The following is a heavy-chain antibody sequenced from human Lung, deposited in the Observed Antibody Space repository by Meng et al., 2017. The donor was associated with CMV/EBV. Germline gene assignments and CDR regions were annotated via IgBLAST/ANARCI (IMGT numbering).Heavy chain of an antibody. V-gene: IGHV3-23*03. D-gene: IGHD2-2*01. J-gene: IGHJ6*02. CDR3: AKEACSTTSGYYNYYCGLDV. Sequence: GEXXKISCAASGFTFSSYVMSWVRQAPGKGLEWVSVIYSGGTSTQYADSVKGRFTISRDNSKNTLFLQMNSLRAEDTAVYYCAKEACSTTSGYYNYYCGLDVXGQGXTVTVSS. CDR2: IYSGGTST. CDR1: GFTFSSYV.